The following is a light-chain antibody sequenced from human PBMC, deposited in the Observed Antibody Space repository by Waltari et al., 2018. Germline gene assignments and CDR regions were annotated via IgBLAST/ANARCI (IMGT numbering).Light chain of an antibody. CDR2: KAS. CDR1: QSISTW. Sequence: DIQMTQSPSTLSASVGDRVTITCRASQSISTWLAWYQQKPGKAPKLLIYKASHLESGVPSRFSGGGSGTEFTLTISSLQPDDFATYYYQQYDSFLWTFGQGTKVEI. CDR3: QQYDSFLWT. V-gene: IGKV1-5*03. J-gene: IGKJ1*01.